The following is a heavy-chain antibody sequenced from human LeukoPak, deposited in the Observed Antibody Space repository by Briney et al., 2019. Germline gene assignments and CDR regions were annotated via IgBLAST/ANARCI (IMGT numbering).Heavy chain of an antibody. CDR3: ARDRYSSGWSVY. V-gene: IGHV3-53*01. CDR1: GFTFSDFS. CDR2: IYSGGST. Sequence: GGSLRLSCAASGFTFSDFSMNWVRQAPGKGLEWVSVIYSGGSTYYADSVKGRFTISRDNSKNTLYLQMNSLRAEDAAVYYCARDRYSSGWSVYWGQGTLVTVSS. J-gene: IGHJ4*02. D-gene: IGHD6-19*01.